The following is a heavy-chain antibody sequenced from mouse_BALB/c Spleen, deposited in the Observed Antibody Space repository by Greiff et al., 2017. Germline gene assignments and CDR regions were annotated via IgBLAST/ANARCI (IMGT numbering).Heavy chain of an antibody. CDR1: GYSFTSYC. Sequence: QVQLQQPGPELVKPAPSVSLTCTVSGYSFTSYCVNWVKLRPGQGLEWIGDIFTGSGSTNYNEKFKSKATLTVDTSSSTVFMQLSSLTSEASAPYYCANADYDYDFDYWGQGTTLTVSS. CDR3: ANADYDYDFDY. CDR2: IFTGSGST. D-gene: IGHD2-4*01. V-gene: IGHV1-55*01. J-gene: IGHJ2*01.